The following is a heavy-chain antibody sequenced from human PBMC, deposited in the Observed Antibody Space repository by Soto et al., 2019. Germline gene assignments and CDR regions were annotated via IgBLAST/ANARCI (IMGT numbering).Heavy chain of an antibody. CDR2: ISYDGSNK. V-gene: IGHV3-30*18. D-gene: IGHD3-10*01. J-gene: IGHJ2*01. CDR1: GFTFSSYG. CDR3: AKDSGTYWYFDL. Sequence: QVQLVESGGGVVQPGRSLRLSCAASGFTFSSYGIHWVRPAPGKGLEWVAVISYDGSNKFYADSVKGRFTISRDNSKNTLYLQMNSLRAEDTAVYYCAKDSGTYWYFDLWGRGTLVTVSS.